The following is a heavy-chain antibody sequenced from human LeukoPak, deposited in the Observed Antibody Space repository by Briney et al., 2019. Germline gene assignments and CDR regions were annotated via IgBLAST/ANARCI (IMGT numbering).Heavy chain of an antibody. CDR3: ARGQPITVPYIVGATGGWFDP. J-gene: IGHJ5*02. Sequence: SETLSLTCTVSGDSMSYYYWSWIRQSPGRGLEWIGYIYYSGTTNYNPSLKSRVTISVGTSKKQFSLKLSSVTAADTAVYYCARGQPITVPYIVGATGGWFDPWGQGTLVTVSS. CDR1: GDSMSYYY. CDR2: IYYSGTT. D-gene: IGHD1-26*01. V-gene: IGHV4-59*01.